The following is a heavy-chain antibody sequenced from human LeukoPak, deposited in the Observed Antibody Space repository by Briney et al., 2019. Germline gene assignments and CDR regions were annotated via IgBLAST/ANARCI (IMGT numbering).Heavy chain of an antibody. CDR2: ISAYNGNT. V-gene: IGHV1-18*01. J-gene: IGHJ4*02. CDR3: ARDGEESYYDSSGYTEPQDY. CDR1: GYTFTSYG. D-gene: IGHD3-22*01. Sequence: ASVKVSCKASGYTFTSYGISWVRQAPGQGLEWMGWISAYNGNTNYAQKLRGRVTMTTDTSTSTAYMELRSLRSDDTAVYYCARDGEESYYDSSGYTEPQDYWGQGTLVTVSS.